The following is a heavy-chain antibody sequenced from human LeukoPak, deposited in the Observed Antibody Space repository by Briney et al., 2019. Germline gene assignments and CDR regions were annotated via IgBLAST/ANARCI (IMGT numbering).Heavy chain of an antibody. J-gene: IGHJ4*02. D-gene: IGHD2-15*01. CDR2: ISNNGGYT. V-gene: IGHV3-23*01. Sequence: PGGSLRLSCVVSGFTISTHGMHWARQAPGKGLEWVSAISNNGGYTYYADSVQGRFTISRDNSKSTLCLQMNSLRAEDTAVYYCAKQLGYCSDGSCYFPYWGQGTLVTVSS. CDR3: AKQLGYCSDGSCYFPY. CDR1: GFTISTHG.